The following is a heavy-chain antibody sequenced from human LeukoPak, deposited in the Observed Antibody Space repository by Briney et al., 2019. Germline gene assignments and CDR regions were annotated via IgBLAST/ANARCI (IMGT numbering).Heavy chain of an antibody. D-gene: IGHD3-22*01. CDR2: IYYSGST. V-gene: IGHV4-59*08. Sequence: SETLSLTCTVSGGSISSYYWSWIRRPPGKGLEWIGYIYYSGSTNHNPSLKSRVTISVDTSKNQFSLKLSSVTAADTAVYYCARQRFRNSVIGYFDYWGQGTLVTVSS. J-gene: IGHJ4*02. CDR1: GGSISSYY. CDR3: ARQRFRNSVIGYFDY.